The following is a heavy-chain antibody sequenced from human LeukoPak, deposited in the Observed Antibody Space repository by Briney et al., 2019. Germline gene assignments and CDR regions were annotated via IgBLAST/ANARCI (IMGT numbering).Heavy chain of an antibody. CDR2: IYSDGTT. D-gene: IGHD2-2*01. Sequence: GGSLRLSCAVSGFIVSSNYMSWVRQAPGKGLEWVSIIYSDGTTYYTNSVQGRFTISRDNSKNSLYLQRNSLRAEDTAVYYCARDWGGHIVVVPAAIFDYWGQGTLVTVSS. CDR1: GFIVSSNY. CDR3: ARDWGGHIVVVPAAIFDY. J-gene: IGHJ4*02. V-gene: IGHV3-53*01.